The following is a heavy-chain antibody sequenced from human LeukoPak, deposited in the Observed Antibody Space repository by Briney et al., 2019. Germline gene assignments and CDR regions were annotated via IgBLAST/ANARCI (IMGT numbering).Heavy chain of an antibody. CDR2: IIPIFGTA. CDR3: ARERPHYDFSPAPYYYYGMDV. D-gene: IGHD3-3*01. V-gene: IGHV1-69*13. CDR1: GGAFSSYA. J-gene: IGHJ6*02. Sequence: AASVKVSCTASGGAFSSYAISWVRQAPGQGLEWMGGIIPIFGTANYAQKFQGRVTITADESTSAAYMELSSLRSEDTAVYYCARERPHYDFSPAPYYYYGMDVWGQGTTVTVSS.